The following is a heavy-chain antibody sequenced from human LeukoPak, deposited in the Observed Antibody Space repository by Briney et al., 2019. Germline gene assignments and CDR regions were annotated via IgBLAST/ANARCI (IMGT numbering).Heavy chain of an antibody. CDR3: ARGLRFIQGPGYYYMDV. D-gene: IGHD3-16*02. J-gene: IGHJ6*03. Sequence: SETLSLTCAVSGGSFNAYYWTSLRQTPGKGLEWIGAINHSGNTNYNPSLESRVTISADTSKNQFSLNLGSVTAADTAIYYCARGLRFIQGPGYYYMDVWGKGTTVTVSS. V-gene: IGHV4-34*01. CDR2: INHSGNT. CDR1: GGSFNAYY.